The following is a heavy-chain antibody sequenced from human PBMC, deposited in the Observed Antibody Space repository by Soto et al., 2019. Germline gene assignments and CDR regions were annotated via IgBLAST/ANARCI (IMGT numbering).Heavy chain of an antibody. J-gene: IGHJ4*02. CDR2: ISGSGGST. CDR3: AKGRYSYGYSGFFDY. D-gene: IGHD5-18*01. CDR1: GFTFSSYA. V-gene: IGHV3-23*01. Sequence: EVQLLESGGGLVQPGGSLRLSCAASGFTFSSYAMSWVRQAPGKWLEWVSAISGSGGSTYYADSVKGRFTVSRDNSKNTRYLQMNSLRAEDTAVYYCAKGRYSYGYSGFFDYWGQGTLVTVSS.